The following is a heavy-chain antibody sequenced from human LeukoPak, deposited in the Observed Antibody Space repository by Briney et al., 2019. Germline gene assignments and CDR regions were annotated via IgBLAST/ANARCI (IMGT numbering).Heavy chain of an antibody. CDR3: ARGAYSSTWYDFDY. J-gene: IGHJ4*02. V-gene: IGHV4-34*01. CDR1: GGSFSGYY. CDR2: INHSGST. D-gene: IGHD6-13*01. Sequence: SETLSLTCAVYGGSFSGYYWSWIRQPPGKGLEWIGEINHSGSTNYNPSLKSRVTISVDTSKNQCSLKLSSVSAADTAVYYCARGAYSSTWYDFDYWGQGTLVTVSS.